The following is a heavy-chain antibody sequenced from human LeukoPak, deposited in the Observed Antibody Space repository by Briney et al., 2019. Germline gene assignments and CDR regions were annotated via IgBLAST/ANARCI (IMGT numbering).Heavy chain of an antibody. Sequence: GGSLRLSCAASGFTFSSYSMNWIRQAPGKGLEWVSAISGSGGSTYYADSVKGRFTISRDNSKNTLYLQMNSLRAEDTAVYYCAKGLAVPYYFDYWGQGTLVTVSS. D-gene: IGHD2-2*01. J-gene: IGHJ4*02. V-gene: IGHV3-23*01. CDR3: AKGLAVPYYFDY. CDR1: GFTFSSYS. CDR2: ISGSGGST.